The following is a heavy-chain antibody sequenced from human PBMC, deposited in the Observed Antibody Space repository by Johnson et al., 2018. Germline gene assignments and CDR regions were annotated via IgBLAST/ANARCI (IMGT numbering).Heavy chain of an antibody. CDR1: EFIFDDYA. CDR2: IYRDGGTR. J-gene: IGHJ6*02. V-gene: IGHV3-9*01. CDR3: VRESGTYLQYGMDV. D-gene: IGHD1-26*01. Sequence: VQLVQSGGGLVQPGRSLRLSCSGSEFIFDDYALYWVRQAPGKGLEWVSGIYRDGGTRGYADSVKGRFTISRDNAKNSQYLQMNSLRAEDTALYYWVRESGTYLQYGMDVWGQGTTVIVSS.